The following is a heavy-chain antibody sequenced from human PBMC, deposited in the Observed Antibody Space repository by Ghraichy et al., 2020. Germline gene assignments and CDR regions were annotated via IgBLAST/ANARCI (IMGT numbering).Heavy chain of an antibody. CDR1: GFTFSSYA. J-gene: IGHJ5*02. V-gene: IGHV3-23*01. D-gene: IGHD1-1*01. CDR2: ISGIGGST. Sequence: GESLNISCAASGFTFSSYAMSWVRQAPGKGLEWVSGISGIGGSTYYADSVKGRFTISRDNSKNTLYLQMNSLRAEDTAVYYCVKERGLGEVELERRGESWVQETLVTVSS. CDR3: VKERGLGEVELERRGES.